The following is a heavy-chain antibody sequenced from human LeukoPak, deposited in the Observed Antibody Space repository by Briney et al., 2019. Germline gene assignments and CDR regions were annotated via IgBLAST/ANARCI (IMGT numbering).Heavy chain of an antibody. CDR3: ARDFGVIRRS. J-gene: IGHJ5*02. CDR1: GFSVRDYA. Sequence: GGSLRLSCAASGFSVRDYAMHWVRQAPGKGLEWVAVMSYEETYKNYAEAVKGRFTISRDDSKNTPFLQMSSLRPEGTAVYCCARDFGVIRRSWGQGTLVSVSS. CDR2: MSYEETYK. V-gene: IGHV3-30-3*01. D-gene: IGHD3-3*01.